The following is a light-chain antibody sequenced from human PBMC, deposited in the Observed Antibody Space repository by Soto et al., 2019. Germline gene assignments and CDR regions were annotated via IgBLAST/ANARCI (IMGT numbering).Light chain of an antibody. CDR2: AAS. Sequence: DIQVTQSPSFVSASVGDRVTITCRASQDISSWLAWYQQKPGKAPRLLIYAASSLQFGVPSRFSGSESGTDFTLTISSLQPDDSGTYYCQQYHDYWTFGQGTKIEVK. J-gene: IGKJ1*01. CDR1: QDISSW. CDR3: QQYHDYWT. V-gene: IGKV1-12*01.